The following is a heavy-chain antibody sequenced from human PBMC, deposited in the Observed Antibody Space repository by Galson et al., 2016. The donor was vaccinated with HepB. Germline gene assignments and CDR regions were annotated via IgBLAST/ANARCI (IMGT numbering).Heavy chain of an antibody. CDR3: ARDRGGSAGAFNWFDP. J-gene: IGHJ5*02. CDR1: GFAFGSHW. Sequence: SLRLSCAASGFAFGSHWMHWVRQAPGKGLVWVSRINGDGTITDYADSVKGRFTISRDNAENTLYLQMNSLRVEDTAVYYCARDRGGSAGAFNWFDPWGQGTLVTVSS. CDR2: INGDGTIT. D-gene: IGHD3-10*01. V-gene: IGHV3-74*01.